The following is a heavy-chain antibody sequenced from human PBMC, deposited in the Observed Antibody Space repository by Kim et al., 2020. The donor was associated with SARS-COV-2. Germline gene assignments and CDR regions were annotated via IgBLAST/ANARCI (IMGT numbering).Heavy chain of an antibody. CDR3: ARVGIQLWILDY. J-gene: IGHJ4*02. D-gene: IGHD5-18*01. CDR2: IYHGGRT. CDR1: GSSISSGYY. V-gene: IGHV4-38-2*02. Sequence: SETLSLTCSVSGSSISSGYYWGWIRQPPGKGLEWIGNIYHGGRTSYNPSLKSRATISIDTSKNQFSLNLSSVTATDTAVYYCARVGIQLWILDYWGQGTLVTVSS.